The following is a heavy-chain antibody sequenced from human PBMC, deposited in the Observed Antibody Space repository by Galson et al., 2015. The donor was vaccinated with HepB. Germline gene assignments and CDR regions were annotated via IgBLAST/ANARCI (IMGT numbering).Heavy chain of an antibody. Sequence: SLRLSCAASGFTFSSYWMHWVRQALGKGLVWVSRINTDGSGASYADSVKGRFTISRDNAKNTLYLQMNSLRAEDTAVYYCARVPQSLVYYMDVWGKGTTVTVSS. CDR1: GFTFSSYW. J-gene: IGHJ6*03. CDR2: INTDGSGA. V-gene: IGHV3-74*01. CDR3: ARVPQSLVYYMDV. D-gene: IGHD3-16*01.